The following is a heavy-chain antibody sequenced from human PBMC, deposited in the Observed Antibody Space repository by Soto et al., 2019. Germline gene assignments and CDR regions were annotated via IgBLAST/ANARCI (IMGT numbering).Heavy chain of an antibody. V-gene: IGHV1-3*01. Sequence: ASVRVSCKASGYTFTSHGISWVRQAPGQGLGWMGWINAGNGNTKYSQKFQGRVTITRDTSASTAYMELSSLRSEDTAVYYCAKDGLSGSYYEANFYYFDYWGQGTLVTVSS. CDR1: GYTFTSHG. D-gene: IGHD1-26*01. J-gene: IGHJ4*02. CDR2: INAGNGNT. CDR3: AKDGLSGSYYEANFYYFDY.